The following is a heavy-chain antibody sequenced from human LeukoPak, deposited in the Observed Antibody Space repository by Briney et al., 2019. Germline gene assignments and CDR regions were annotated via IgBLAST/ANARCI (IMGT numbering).Heavy chain of an antibody. CDR3: ARAGYDILTGYPYYYYGMDV. D-gene: IGHD3-9*01. CDR2: IYTSGST. V-gene: IGHV4-4*07. Sequence: SETLSLTCTVSGGSISSYYWSWIRQPAGKGLEWIGRIYTSGSTNYNPSLKSRVTMSVDTSKNQFSLKLSSVTAADTAVYYCARAGYDILTGYPYYYYGMDVWGQGTTVTVSS. J-gene: IGHJ6*02. CDR1: GGSISSYY.